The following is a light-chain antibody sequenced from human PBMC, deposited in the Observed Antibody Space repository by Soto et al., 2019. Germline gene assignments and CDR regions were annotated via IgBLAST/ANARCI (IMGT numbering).Light chain of an antibody. J-gene: IGKJ1*01. CDR2: EAS. CDR1: QDIRNY. CDR3: LQDINYPWT. Sequence: AIQFTQSPSSLSASVGDRVTVTCRASQDIRNYLAWYQQTPGKAPTILIHEASILESGVPPRFRGTGSGTDFTLAISRLQPEDSETYYCLQDINYPWTFGQGTKVDIK. V-gene: IGKV1-6*01.